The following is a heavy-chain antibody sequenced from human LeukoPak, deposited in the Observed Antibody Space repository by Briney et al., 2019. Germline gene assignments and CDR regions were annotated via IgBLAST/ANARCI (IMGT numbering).Heavy chain of an antibody. J-gene: IGHJ5*02. CDR2: IKQDGSEK. Sequence: GRSLRLSCSASGFTFSSYWMSWVRQAPGKGLEWVANIKQDGSEKYYVDSVKGRFTISRDNAKNSLYLQMNSLRAEDTAVYYCAREEAAAGTSWFDPWGQGTLVTVSS. D-gene: IGHD6-13*01. CDR3: AREEAAAGTSWFDP. V-gene: IGHV3-7*01. CDR1: GFTFSSYW.